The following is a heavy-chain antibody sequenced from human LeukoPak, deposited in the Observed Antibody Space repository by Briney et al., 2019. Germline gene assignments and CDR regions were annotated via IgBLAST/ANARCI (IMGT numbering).Heavy chain of an antibody. Sequence: GGSLRLSCAASGFTFSDYYMSWLRQAPGKGLEWGSYITSSSSTIYYADSVKGRFTISRDNAKNSLHLQMNSLRAEDTAVYYCARDGHYDILTGYFQDWGQGTLVTVSS. CDR1: GFTFSDYY. V-gene: IGHV3-11*01. D-gene: IGHD3-9*01. CDR2: ITSSSSTI. CDR3: ARDGHYDILTGYFQD. J-gene: IGHJ1*01.